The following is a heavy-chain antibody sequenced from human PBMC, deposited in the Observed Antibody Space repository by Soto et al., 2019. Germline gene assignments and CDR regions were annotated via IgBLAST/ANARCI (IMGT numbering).Heavy chain of an antibody. CDR2: IYYSGST. V-gene: IGHV4-59*01. Sequence: SETLSLTCTVSGGSISSYYWSWIRQPPGKGLEWIGYIYYSGSTNYNPSLKSRVTISVDTSKNQFSLKLSSVTAADTAVYYCARDSAVTGRDYWGQGTLVTVSS. J-gene: IGHJ4*02. CDR1: GGSISSYY. CDR3: ARDSAVTGRDY. D-gene: IGHD1-20*01.